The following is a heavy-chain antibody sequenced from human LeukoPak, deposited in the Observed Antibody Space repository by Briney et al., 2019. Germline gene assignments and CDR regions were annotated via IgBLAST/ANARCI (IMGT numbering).Heavy chain of an antibody. CDR3: ARDNKYQLPRTGYYYNYYGMDV. Sequence: SETLSLTCTVSGGSISNYYWSWIRQPPGKGLEWIGYIYYSGSTNYNPSLKSRVTISVDTSKNQFSLKLSSVTAADTAVYYCARDNKYQLPRTGYYYNYYGMDVWGKGTMVTVSS. J-gene: IGHJ6*04. CDR2: IYYSGST. D-gene: IGHD2-2*01. V-gene: IGHV4-59*01. CDR1: GGSISNYY.